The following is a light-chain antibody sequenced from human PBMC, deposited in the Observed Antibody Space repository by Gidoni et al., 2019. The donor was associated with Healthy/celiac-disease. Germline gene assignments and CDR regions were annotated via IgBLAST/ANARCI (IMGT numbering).Light chain of an antibody. CDR2: GAS. Sequence: EIGLTQSTGTLSLSPGERATLSCRASQSVSSSYLAWYQQKPGQAPRLLIYGASSRATGIPDRFSGSGSGTDFTLTISRLEPEDFAVYYCQQYGSSPVTFGPGTKVDIK. J-gene: IGKJ3*01. CDR3: QQYGSSPVT. V-gene: IGKV3-20*01. CDR1: QSVSSSY.